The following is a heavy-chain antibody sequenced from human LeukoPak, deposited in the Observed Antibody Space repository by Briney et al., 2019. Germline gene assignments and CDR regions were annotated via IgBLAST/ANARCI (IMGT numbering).Heavy chain of an antibody. D-gene: IGHD4-17*01. V-gene: IGHV1-2*02. CDR1: GYTFTGYY. Sequence: ASVKVSCKASGYTFTGYYMHWVRQAPGQGLEWMGWINPNTGVTNYAQKFQGRVTITADKSTSTAYMELSSLRSEDTAVYYCARIAVRPYGVDYWGQGTLVTVSS. J-gene: IGHJ4*02. CDR3: ARIAVRPYGVDY. CDR2: INPNTGVT.